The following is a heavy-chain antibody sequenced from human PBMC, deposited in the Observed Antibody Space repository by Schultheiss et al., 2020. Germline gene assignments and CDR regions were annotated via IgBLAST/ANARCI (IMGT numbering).Heavy chain of an antibody. CDR1: GFTFSSYG. Sequence: GGSLRLSCAASGFTFSSYGMHWVRQAPGKGLEWVGFIRSKAYGGTTEYAASVKGRFTISRDDSKSIAYLQMNSLKTEDTAVYYCARGRWTPYGDHAGYWGQGTLVTASS. CDR3: ARGRWTPYGDHAGY. CDR2: IRSKAYGGTT. V-gene: IGHV3-49*04. D-gene: IGHD4-17*01. J-gene: IGHJ4*02.